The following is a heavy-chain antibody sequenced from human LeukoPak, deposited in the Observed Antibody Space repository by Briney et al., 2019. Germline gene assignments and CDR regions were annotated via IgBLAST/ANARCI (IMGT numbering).Heavy chain of an antibody. V-gene: IGHV3-30-3*01. J-gene: IGHJ4*02. Sequence: GGSLRLSCAASGFTFSSYAMHWVRQAPGKGLEWVAVISYDGSNKYYADSVKGRFTISRDNSKNTLYLQMNSLRAEDTAVYYCARDYKLLLWFGELTPVFDYWGQGTLVTVSS. CDR2: ISYDGSNK. CDR3: ARDYKLLLWFGELTPVFDY. D-gene: IGHD3-10*01. CDR1: GFTFSSYA.